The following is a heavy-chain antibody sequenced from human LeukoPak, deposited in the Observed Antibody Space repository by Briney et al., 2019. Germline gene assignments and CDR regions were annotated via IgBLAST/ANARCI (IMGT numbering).Heavy chain of an antibody. J-gene: IGHJ4*02. Sequence: GGSLRLSCATSGFTFSSYAMSWVRQAPGKGLEWVSGIGASGGSTYYADSVKGRFTISRDNSKNTLYRQMNSLRTEDTAVYYCAKAEGYDILTGLDYWGQGTLVTVSS. CDR2: IGASGGST. V-gene: IGHV3-23*01. D-gene: IGHD3-9*01. CDR3: AKAEGYDILTGLDY. CDR1: GFTFSSYA.